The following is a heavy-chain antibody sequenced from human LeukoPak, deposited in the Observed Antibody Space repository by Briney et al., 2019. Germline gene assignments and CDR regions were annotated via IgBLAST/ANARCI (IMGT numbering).Heavy chain of an antibody. D-gene: IGHD2-2*01. V-gene: IGHV4-61*01. J-gene: IGHJ6*02. CDR2: IYYSGST. Sequence: PSETLSLTCTVSGGSVSSGSYYWSWIRQPPGKGLEWIGYIYYSGSTNYNPSLKSRVTISVDTSKNQFSLKLSSVTAADTAVYYCARDSYCSSTSCYWGYYYGMDVWGQGTTVTVSS. CDR1: GGSVSSGSYY. CDR3: ARDSYCSSTSCYWGYYYGMDV.